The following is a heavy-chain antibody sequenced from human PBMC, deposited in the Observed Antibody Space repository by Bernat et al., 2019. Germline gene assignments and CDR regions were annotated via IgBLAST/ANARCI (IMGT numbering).Heavy chain of an antibody. CDR3: ARVHNWNDGLAY. CDR2: IIPIFGTA. Sequence: QVQLVQSGAEVKKPGSSVKVSCKASGGTFSSYAISWVRQAPEQGLEWMGGIIPIFGTANYAQKFQGRVTMTRDTSISTAYMELSRLRSDDTAVYYCARVHNWNDGLAYWGQGTLVTVSS. CDR1: GGTFSSYA. D-gene: IGHD1-20*01. V-gene: IGHV1-69*06. J-gene: IGHJ4*02.